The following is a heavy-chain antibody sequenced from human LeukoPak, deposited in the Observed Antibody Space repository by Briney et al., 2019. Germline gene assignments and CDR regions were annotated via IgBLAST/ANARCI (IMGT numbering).Heavy chain of an antibody. J-gene: IGHJ5*02. V-gene: IGHV3-30-3*01. D-gene: IGHD6-25*01. CDR3: ARDFYSSGFDP. CDR2: ISYDGSNK. CDR1: GFTFSSYA. Sequence: GGSLRLSCAASGFTFSSYAMHWVRQAPGKGLEWVAVISYDGSNKYYADSVKGRFTISRDNSKNTLYLQMNSLRAEDTAVYYCARDFYSSGFDPWGQGTLVTVSS.